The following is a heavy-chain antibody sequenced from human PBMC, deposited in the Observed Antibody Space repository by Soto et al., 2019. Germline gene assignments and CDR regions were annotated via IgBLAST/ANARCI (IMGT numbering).Heavy chain of an antibody. Sequence: EVQLLESGGGLVQPGGSLRLSCAASGFTFSSYAMSWVRQAPGKGLEWVSAISGSGGSTYYADSVKGRFTISRDNSKNTLYLQMNSLRAEDTAVYYCAKDQGSSWPYQTYYYYYGMDVWGQGTTVTVSS. CDR2: ISGSGGST. CDR3: AKDQGSSWPYQTYYYYYGMDV. CDR1: GFTFSSYA. J-gene: IGHJ6*02. D-gene: IGHD6-13*01. V-gene: IGHV3-23*01.